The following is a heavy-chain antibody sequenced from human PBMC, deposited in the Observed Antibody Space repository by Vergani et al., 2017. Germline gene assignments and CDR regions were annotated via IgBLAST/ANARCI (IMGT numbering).Heavy chain of an antibody. CDR3: ARGSSSWYGPSFDP. V-gene: IGHV1-69*01. D-gene: IGHD6-13*01. J-gene: IGHJ5*02. CDR2: IIPLFGTA. Sequence: QVQLMQSGAEVKKPGSSVKVSCKASGGTFSSYAISWVRQAPGQGLEWMGGIIPLFGTANYAQTFQGRVTITADEATSTAYMELSSLRSEDTAVYYCARGSSSWYGPSFDPWGQGTLVTVSS. CDR1: GGTFSSYA.